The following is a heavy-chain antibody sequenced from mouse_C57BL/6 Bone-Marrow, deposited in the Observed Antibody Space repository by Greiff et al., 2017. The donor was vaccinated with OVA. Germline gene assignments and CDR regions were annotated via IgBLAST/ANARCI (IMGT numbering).Heavy chain of an antibody. Sequence: VQLQQSGPELVKPGASVKISCKASGYSFTIYYIHWVKQRPGQGLEWIGWIYPGSGNTKYNEKFKGKATLTADTSSSTAYMQLSSLTSEDSAVYYCARSNCGGLAMDYWGQGTSVTVSS. CDR2: IYPGSGNT. CDR1: GYSFTIYY. D-gene: IGHD2-5*01. J-gene: IGHJ4*01. V-gene: IGHV1-66*01. CDR3: ARSNCGGLAMDY.